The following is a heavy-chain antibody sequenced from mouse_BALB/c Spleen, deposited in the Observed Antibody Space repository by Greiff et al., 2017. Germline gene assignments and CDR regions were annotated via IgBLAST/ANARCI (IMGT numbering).Heavy chain of an antibody. Sequence: DVMLVESGGGLVKPGGSLKLSCAASGFTFSSYAMSWVRQSPEKRLEWVAEISSGGSYTYYPDTVTGRFTISRDNAKNTLYLEMSSLRSEDTAMYYCARDPIYYGYDDYAMDYWGQGTSVTVSS. J-gene: IGHJ4*01. CDR3: ARDPIYYGYDDYAMDY. D-gene: IGHD2-2*01. CDR2: ISSGGSYT. V-gene: IGHV5-9-4*01. CDR1: GFTFSSYA.